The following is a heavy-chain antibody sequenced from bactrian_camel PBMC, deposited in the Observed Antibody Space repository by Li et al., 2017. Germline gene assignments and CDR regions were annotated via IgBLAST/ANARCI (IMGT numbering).Heavy chain of an antibody. Sequence: HVQLVESGGGSVQAGGSLKLSCVIRGYALSPYCMAWYRQAPGKQREGVAAIYSGDGAAIYTDSAKGRFTISQDNASKTVRLQMNGLKPEDTAMYHCAVYDAYAGRCSFREDYYDYWGPGTQVTVS. CDR2: IYSGDGAA. D-gene: IGHD2*01. CDR3: AVYDAYAGRCSFREDYYDY. CDR1: GYALSPYC. J-gene: IGHJ4*01. V-gene: IGHV3S26*01.